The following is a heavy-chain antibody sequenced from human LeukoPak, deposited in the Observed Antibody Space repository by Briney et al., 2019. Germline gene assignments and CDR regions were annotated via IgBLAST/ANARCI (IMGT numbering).Heavy chain of an antibody. V-gene: IGHV4-59*01. CDR3: AVGATNYYFDY. CDR1: GGSISSYY. Sequence: PSETLSLTCTVSGGSISSYYWSWIRQPPGKGLEWIGYIYYSGSTNYNPSLKSRVTISVDTSKNQFSLKLSSVTAADTAVYYCAVGATNYYFDYWGQGTLVTVSS. CDR2: IYYSGST. J-gene: IGHJ4*02. D-gene: IGHD1-26*01.